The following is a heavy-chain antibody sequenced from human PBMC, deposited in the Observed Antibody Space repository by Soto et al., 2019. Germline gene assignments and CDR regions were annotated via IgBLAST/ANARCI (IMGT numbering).Heavy chain of an antibody. CDR2: ISGGGDST. Sequence: EVQLLESGGGLVQPGGSLRLSCAVSGFTFSNYAMSWVRQAPGKGLEWVSAISGGGDSTYYTASVRGRFTISRDNPKNTRYLHLNGLRADDTAVYYCATDPVAGTSVYWGQGTLVTVSS. J-gene: IGHJ4*02. D-gene: IGHD6-19*01. V-gene: IGHV3-23*01. CDR3: ATDPVAGTSVY. CDR1: GFTFSNYA.